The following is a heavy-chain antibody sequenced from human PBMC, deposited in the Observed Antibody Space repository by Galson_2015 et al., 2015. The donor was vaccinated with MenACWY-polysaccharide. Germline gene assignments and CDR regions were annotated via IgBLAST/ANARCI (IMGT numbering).Heavy chain of an antibody. D-gene: IGHD4-11*01. CDR3: ARVYSNSEDAFDI. J-gene: IGHJ3*02. CDR2: INSDGSST. CDR1: GFTFSSYW. V-gene: IGHV3-74*01. Sequence: SLRLSCAASGFTFSSYWMHWVRHAPGKGLVWVSRINSDGSSTSYADSVKGRFTISRDNAKNTLYLQMNSLRAEDTAVYYCARVYSNSEDAFDIWGQGTMVTVSS.